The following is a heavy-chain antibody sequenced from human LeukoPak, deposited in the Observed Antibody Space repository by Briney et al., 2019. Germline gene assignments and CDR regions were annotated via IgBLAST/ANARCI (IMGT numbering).Heavy chain of an antibody. J-gene: IGHJ4*02. CDR1: GFTFSSYS. CDR2: ISSSSSYI. V-gene: IGHV3-21*01. Sequence: GGSPRLSCAASGFTFSSYSMNWVRQAPGKGLEWVSSISSSSSYIYYADSVKGRFTISRDNAKNSLYLQMNSLRAEDTAVYYCARAPTYYYGSGYYFDYWGQGTLVTVSS. D-gene: IGHD3-10*01. CDR3: ARAPTYYYGSGYYFDY.